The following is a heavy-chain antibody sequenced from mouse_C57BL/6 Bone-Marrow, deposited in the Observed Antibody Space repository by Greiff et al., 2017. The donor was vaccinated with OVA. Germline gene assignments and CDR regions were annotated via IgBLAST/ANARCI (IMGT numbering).Heavy chain of an antibody. CDR3: VRDGDKADFDY. J-gene: IGHJ2*01. Sequence: DVQLVESGGGLVQPKGSLKLSCAASGFTFNTYAMHWVRQAPGTGLEWVARIRSKSSNYATYYADSVKDRLTISRDDSQSMLYLQMNNLKTEDTAMYYCVRDGDKADFDYWGQGTTLTVSS. CDR1: GFTFNTYA. V-gene: IGHV10-3*01. D-gene: IGHD3-2*02. CDR2: IRSKSSNYAT.